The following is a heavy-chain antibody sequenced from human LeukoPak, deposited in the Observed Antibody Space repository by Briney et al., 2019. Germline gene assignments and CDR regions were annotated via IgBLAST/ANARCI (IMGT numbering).Heavy chain of an antibody. CDR2: IYYSGST. Sequence: PSETLSLTCTVSGGSISSSSYYWGWIRQPPGKGLEWIGSIYYSGSTYYNPSLKSRVTISVDTSKNQFSLKLSSVTAADTAVYYCARGRGYGYSYGPVRPYYFDYWGQGTLVTVSS. CDR3: ARGRGYGYSYGPVRPYYFDY. J-gene: IGHJ4*02. D-gene: IGHD5-18*01. CDR1: GGSISSSSYY. V-gene: IGHV4-39*01.